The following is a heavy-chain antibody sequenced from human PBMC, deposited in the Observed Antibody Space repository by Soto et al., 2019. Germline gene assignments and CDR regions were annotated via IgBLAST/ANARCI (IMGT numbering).Heavy chain of an antibody. CDR1: GFFLNNYA. V-gene: IGHV3-23*01. CDR2: IGGTEGDSDGVP. CDR3: VKRGRNWGAFDF. Sequence: VQLLESWGDLVQPGGSLRLSCVASGFFLNNYAMSWVRQAPGKGLEWVSTIGGTEGDSDGVPWYAHSVKGRFTISRDRSANTLFLHMDKLRAEDSALYYCVKRGRNWGAFDFWGQGTTVVVSS. J-gene: IGHJ3*01. D-gene: IGHD7-27*01.